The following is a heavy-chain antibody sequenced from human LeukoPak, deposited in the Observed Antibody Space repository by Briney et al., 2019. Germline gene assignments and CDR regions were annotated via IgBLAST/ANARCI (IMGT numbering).Heavy chain of an antibody. CDR2: IYSSGSA. CDR3: ASLMVRGFFRANGAPSIPPLDPHLTCDY. J-gene: IGHJ4*02. V-gene: IGHV4-4*07. Sequence: SETLSLTCTVSGGSISNYYWSWIRQPAGKGLEWIGRIYSSGSANYNPSLKSRVTLSEDKSRNQFSLKLSSVPPADTAVYYCASLMVRGFFRANGAPSIPPLDPHLTCDYWGQGTLVTVSS. D-gene: IGHD3-10*01. CDR1: GGSISNYY.